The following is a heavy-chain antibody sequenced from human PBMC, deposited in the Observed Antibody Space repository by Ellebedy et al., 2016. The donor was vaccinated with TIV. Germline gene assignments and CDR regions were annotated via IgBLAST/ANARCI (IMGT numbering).Heavy chain of an antibody. Sequence: MPGGSLRLSCTVSGGSISSGDYYWSWIRQPPGKGLEWIGYIYYSGSTNYNPSLKSRVTISVDTSKNQFSLKLSSVTAADTAVYYCASFYRPSDAFDIWGQGTMVTVSS. CDR1: GGSISSGDYY. V-gene: IGHV4-61*08. J-gene: IGHJ3*02. CDR3: ASFYRPSDAFDI. CDR2: IYYSGST. D-gene: IGHD3-16*02.